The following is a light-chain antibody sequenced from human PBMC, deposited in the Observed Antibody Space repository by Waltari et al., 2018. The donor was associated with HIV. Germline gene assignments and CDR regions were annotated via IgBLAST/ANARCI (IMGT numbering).Light chain of an antibody. CDR3: QQSYSTPPLT. CDR2: AAS. CDR1: QTISNS. J-gene: IGKJ4*01. Sequence: KMPQSPSSLSATVGTRVTITYRASQTISNSLNWYQQKPGKAPKLLIDAASNLQSGVPSRFSGSGSGTDFALTISTLQPEDFATYYCQQSYSTPPLTFGGGTKVEVK. V-gene: IGKV1-39*01.